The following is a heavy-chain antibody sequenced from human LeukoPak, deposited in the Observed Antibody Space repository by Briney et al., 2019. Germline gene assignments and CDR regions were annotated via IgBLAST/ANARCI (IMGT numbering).Heavy chain of an antibody. D-gene: IGHD3-9*01. CDR3: AKDVFELYDIYDH. V-gene: IGHV3-23*01. J-gene: IGHJ4*02. CDR1: GFGFSSYD. CDR2: ISGSVSGFGSPT. Sequence: GGSLRLSCAASGFGFSSYDMSWVRQAPGKGLEWASAISGSVSGFGSPTKYADSVKGRFTISRDNSKNTLYLQMNSLRAEDTAIYYCAKDVFELYDIYDHWGQGTLVSVSS.